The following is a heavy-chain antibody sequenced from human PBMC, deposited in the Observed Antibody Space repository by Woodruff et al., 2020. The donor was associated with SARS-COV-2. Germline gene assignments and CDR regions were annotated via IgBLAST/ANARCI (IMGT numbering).Heavy chain of an antibody. Sequence: KGRFTISRDHSKSIAYLQMNSLKTEDTAVYYCTRVQTYYYDSSGSDAFDIWGQGTMVTVSS. J-gene: IGHJ3*02. V-gene: IGHV3-49*02. D-gene: IGHD3-22*01. CDR3: TRVQTYYYDSSGSDAFDI.